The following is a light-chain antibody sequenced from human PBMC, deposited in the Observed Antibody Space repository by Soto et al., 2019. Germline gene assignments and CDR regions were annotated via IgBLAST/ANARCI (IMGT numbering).Light chain of an antibody. CDR1: QSVSSTY. V-gene: IGKV3-20*01. J-gene: IGKJ2*01. CDR3: QQYDISPPMYT. CDR2: GTS. Sequence: EIVLTQSPGTLSLSPGERATLSCRASQSVSSTYLGWYQQRPGQAPRLLIYGTSNRAAGIPDRFSGSGSGTDFTLTISRLEPEDFAVYFCQQYDISPPMYTFGQGTKLDIK.